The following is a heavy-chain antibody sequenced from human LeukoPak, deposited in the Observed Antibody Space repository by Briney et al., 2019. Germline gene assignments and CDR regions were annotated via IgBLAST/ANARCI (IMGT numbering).Heavy chain of an antibody. CDR1: GYTFTGYY. CDR3: ARGVVPAASFYYYYGMDV. V-gene: IGHV1-2*06. CDR2: INPNSGGT. Sequence: ASVKVSCKASGYTFTGYYMHWVRQAPGQGLEWMGRINPNSGGTNYAQKFQGRVTMTRDTSISTAYMELSRLRSDDTAAYYCARGVVPAASFYYYYGMDVWGQGTTVTVSS. D-gene: IGHD2-2*01. J-gene: IGHJ6*02.